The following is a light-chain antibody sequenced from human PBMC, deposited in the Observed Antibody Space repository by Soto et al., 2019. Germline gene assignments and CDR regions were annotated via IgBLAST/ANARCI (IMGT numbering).Light chain of an antibody. CDR3: QQRSNWHSIT. Sequence: EVVLTQSPATLSLSPGERATLSCRASQGVSSYLAWYQQKPGQAPRLLIYDASNRATGIPARFSGSGPGTDFTLTISSLEPEDFGVYYCQQRSNWHSITFGQGTRLEIK. J-gene: IGKJ5*01. CDR1: QGVSSY. V-gene: IGKV3D-11*01. CDR2: DAS.